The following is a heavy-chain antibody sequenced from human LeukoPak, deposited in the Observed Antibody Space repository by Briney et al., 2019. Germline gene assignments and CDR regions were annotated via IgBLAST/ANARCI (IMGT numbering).Heavy chain of an antibody. CDR2: ISWNSGSK. D-gene: IGHD6-19*01. V-gene: IGHV3-9*01. J-gene: IGHJ4*02. CDR3: AKDNIRIVVAGTIDY. CDR1: GFTFSSYA. Sequence: GGSLRLSCVASGFTFSSYALSWVRQAPGKGLEWVSGISWNSGSKGYAGSVKGRFTISRDNAKNSLYLQMNSLRSEDTALYYCAKDNIRIVVAGTIDYWGQGTLVTVSS.